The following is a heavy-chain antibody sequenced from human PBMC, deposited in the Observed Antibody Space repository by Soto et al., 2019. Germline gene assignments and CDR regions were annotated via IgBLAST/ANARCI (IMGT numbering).Heavy chain of an antibody. CDR2: ISAYNGNT. Sequence: ASVKVSCKASGYTFTSYGISWVRQAPGQGLEWMGWISAYNGNTNYAQKLQGRVTMTTDTSTSTAYMELRSLRSDDTAVYYCARDCGYCSSTSWPYYFDYWGQGTLVTAPQ. D-gene: IGHD2-2*01. CDR1: GYTFTSYG. J-gene: IGHJ4*02. V-gene: IGHV1-18*01. CDR3: ARDCGYCSSTSWPYYFDY.